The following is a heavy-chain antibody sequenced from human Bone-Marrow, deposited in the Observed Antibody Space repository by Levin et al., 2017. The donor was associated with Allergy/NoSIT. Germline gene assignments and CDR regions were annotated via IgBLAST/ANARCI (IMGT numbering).Heavy chain of an antibody. D-gene: IGHD3-10*01. CDR3: ARNKKGSRTINGMDV. CDR2: ISDDGSNK. J-gene: IGHJ6*02. Sequence: PGGSLRLSCAASGFTFSDYDLHWVRQAPGKGLEWVATISDDGSNKYQADSVKGRFTISRDNSKNTVSLQMNSLRGEDTAVYYCARNKKGSRTINGMDVWGQGTTVTVSS. CDR1: GFTFSDYD. V-gene: IGHV3-30*04.